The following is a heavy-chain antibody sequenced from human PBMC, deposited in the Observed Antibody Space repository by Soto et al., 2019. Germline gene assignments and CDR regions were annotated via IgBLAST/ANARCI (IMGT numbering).Heavy chain of an antibody. CDR1: GGSISSYY. D-gene: IGHD2-15*01. J-gene: IGHJ4*02. V-gene: IGHV4-59*06. Sequence: SETLSLTCTVSGGSISSYYWSWIRQPPGKGLEWIGYIYYSGSTYYNPSLKSRVTISVDTSKNQFSLKLSSVTAADTAVYYCARVQRVVVAATVDEWGQGTLVTVSS. CDR2: IYYSGST. CDR3: ARVQRVVVAATVDE.